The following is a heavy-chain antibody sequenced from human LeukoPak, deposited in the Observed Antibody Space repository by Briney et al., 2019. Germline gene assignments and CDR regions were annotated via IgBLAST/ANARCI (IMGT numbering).Heavy chain of an antibody. CDR3: ARDFDIVVVVAATQYYYYYGMDV. CDR1: GFTFSSYS. CDR2: ISSSSSYI. J-gene: IGHJ6*02. Sequence: GGSLRLSRAASGFTFSSYSMNWVRQAPGKGLEWVSSISSSSSYIYYADSVKGRFTISRDNAKNSLYLQMNSLRAEDTAVYYCARDFDIVVVVAATQYYYYYGMDVWGQGTTVTVSS. V-gene: IGHV3-21*01. D-gene: IGHD2-15*01.